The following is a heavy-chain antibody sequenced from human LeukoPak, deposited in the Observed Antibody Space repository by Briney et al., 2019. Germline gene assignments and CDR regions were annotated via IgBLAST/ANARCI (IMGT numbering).Heavy chain of an antibody. J-gene: IGHJ4*02. CDR2: IYTSGST. D-gene: IGHD6-6*01. CDR1: GGPISSDY. V-gene: IGHV4-4*07. CDR3: ARSRYSSSSGLDFDY. Sequence: SETLSLTCTVSGGPISSDYWSWIRQPAGKGLEWIGHIYTSGSTNYNPSLKSRVTISVDKSRNQFSLKLSFVTAADTAVYYCARSRYSSSSGLDFDYWGQGTLVTVSS.